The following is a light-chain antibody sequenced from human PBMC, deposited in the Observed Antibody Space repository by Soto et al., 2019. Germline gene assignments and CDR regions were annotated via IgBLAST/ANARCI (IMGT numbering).Light chain of an antibody. Sequence: QSVLTQRASVSGSPGQSITISCTGTSRDVGGYNYVSWYQQHPGKAPKLMIYDVRNRPSGVSNRFSGSKSVNTASLTISGLQAEDEADYYCSSYTTISTYVFGTGTKLTVL. CDR2: DVR. J-gene: IGLJ1*01. CDR3: SSYTTISTYV. CDR1: SRDVGGYNY. V-gene: IGLV2-14*01.